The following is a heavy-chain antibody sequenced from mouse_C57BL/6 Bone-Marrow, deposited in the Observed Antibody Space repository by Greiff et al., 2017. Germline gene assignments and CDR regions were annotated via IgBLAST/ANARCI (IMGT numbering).Heavy chain of an antibody. CDR3: ARRGLLGKMDY. Sequence: EVKLVESGGGLVQPGGSLKLSCAASGFTFSDYYMYWVRQTPEKRLEWVAYISNGGGSTYYPDTVKGRFTISRDNAKNTLYLQMSRLKSEDTAMYYCARRGLLGKMDYWGQGTSVTVSS. V-gene: IGHV5-12*01. CDR2: ISNGGGST. D-gene: IGHD2-3*01. J-gene: IGHJ4*01. CDR1: GFTFSDYY.